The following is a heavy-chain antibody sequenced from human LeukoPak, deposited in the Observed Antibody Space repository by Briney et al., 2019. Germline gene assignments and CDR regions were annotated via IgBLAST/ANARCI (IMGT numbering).Heavy chain of an antibody. Sequence: SQTLSLTCNVSGDSISSGTYYWSWMRQPAGKGLEWIGRIYSSGSTNSSPSLKSRVTISVDTSKNQFLLKLSSVTAADTAVYYCARGRALYAFDIWGQGTMVTVSS. CDR1: GDSISSGTYY. CDR3: ARGRALYAFDI. J-gene: IGHJ3*02. CDR2: IYSSGST. V-gene: IGHV4-61*02.